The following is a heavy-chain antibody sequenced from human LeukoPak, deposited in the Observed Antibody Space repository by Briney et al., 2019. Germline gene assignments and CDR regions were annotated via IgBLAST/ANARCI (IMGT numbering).Heavy chain of an antibody. J-gene: IGHJ6*03. CDR2: VSYDGSYK. V-gene: IGHV3-30*04. CDR1: GFTFSKFA. Sequence: GGSLRLSCAAAGFTFSKFAMHWVRQAPGKGLEWVAVVSYDGSYKYYADSVKGRFTISRDNSKNTLYLQMNSLRAEDTAVYYCAKARGAYYYYYMDVWGKGTTVTVSS. CDR3: AKARGAYYYYYMDV.